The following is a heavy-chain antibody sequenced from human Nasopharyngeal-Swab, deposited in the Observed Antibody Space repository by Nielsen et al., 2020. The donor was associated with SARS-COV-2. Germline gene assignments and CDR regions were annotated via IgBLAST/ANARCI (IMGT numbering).Heavy chain of an antibody. J-gene: IGHJ3*02. Sequence: GGSLRLSCAASGFTFSSYDMHWVRQATGKGLEWVSAIGTAGDPYYPGSVKGRFTISRENAKNSLYLQMNSLRAGDTAVYYCARRGGKNYYDSTGDAFDIWGQGTMVTVSS. CDR2: IGTAGDP. CDR1: GFTFSSYD. V-gene: IGHV3-13*05. CDR3: ARRGGKNYYDSTGDAFDI. D-gene: IGHD3-22*01.